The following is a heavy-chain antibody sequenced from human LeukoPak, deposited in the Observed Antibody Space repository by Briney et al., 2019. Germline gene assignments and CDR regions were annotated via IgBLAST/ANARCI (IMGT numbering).Heavy chain of an antibody. D-gene: IGHD6-19*01. V-gene: IGHV3-33*01. Sequence: VQPGRSLRLSCAASGFTFSSYGMHWVRQAPGKGLEWVAVIWYDGSNKYYADSVKGRFTISRDNSKNTLYLQMNSLRAEDTAVYYCARDTWRAVAGIPFGYWGQGTLVTVSS. CDR2: IWYDGSNK. J-gene: IGHJ4*02. CDR1: GFTFSSYG. CDR3: ARDTWRAVAGIPFGY.